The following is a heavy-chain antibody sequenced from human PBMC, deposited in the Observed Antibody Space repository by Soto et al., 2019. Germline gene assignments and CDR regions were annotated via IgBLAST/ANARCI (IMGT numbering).Heavy chain of an antibody. CDR2: INAGNGNT. Sequence: SVKVTCKASGYTFTSNGSTWVRQAPGQRLEWMGWINAGNGNTKYSQKFQGRVTITRDTSASTAYMELSSLRSEDTAVYYCASSNIAAAPYGMDVWGQGTTVTVSS. CDR3: ASSNIAAAPYGMDV. CDR1: GYTFTSNG. V-gene: IGHV1-3*01. J-gene: IGHJ6*02. D-gene: IGHD6-13*01.